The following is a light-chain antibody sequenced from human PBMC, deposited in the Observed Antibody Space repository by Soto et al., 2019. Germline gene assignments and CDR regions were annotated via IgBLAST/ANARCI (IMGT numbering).Light chain of an antibody. V-gene: IGLV2-14*01. CDR1: SSDVGGYNY. CDR3: SSYTSSSPYV. Sequence: QSVLTQPASVSGSPGQSITISCTGTSSDVGGYNYVSWYQQHPGKAPKLMIYDVSNRPSGVSNRFSCSKSGNTASLTISGLQAEDEADYYCSSYTSSSPYVFGTGTKLTVL. J-gene: IGLJ1*01. CDR2: DVS.